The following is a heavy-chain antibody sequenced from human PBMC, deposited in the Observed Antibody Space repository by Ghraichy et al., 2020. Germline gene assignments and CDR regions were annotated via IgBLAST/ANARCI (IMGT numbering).Heavy chain of an antibody. V-gene: IGHV4-34*01. Sequence: SETLSLTCAVSGVSFSGYYWSWIRQPPGKGLEWIGEINHSGSTNYTPSLKGRVTFSVDTSKNQFSLKLSSVTAADTALYYCARGRGFKVFDYWGQGTLVTVSS. CDR2: INHSGST. J-gene: IGHJ4*02. CDR3: ARGRGFKVFDY. D-gene: IGHD5-24*01. CDR1: GVSFSGYY.